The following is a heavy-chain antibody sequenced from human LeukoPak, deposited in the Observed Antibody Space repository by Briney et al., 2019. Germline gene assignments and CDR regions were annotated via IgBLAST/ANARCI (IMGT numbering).Heavy chain of an antibody. D-gene: IGHD3-16*01. CDR2: ISPSGDIT. CDR1: GFTFSSHG. CDR3: ARDDDWGRYQL. J-gene: IGHJ1*01. Sequence: PGGSLRLSCAASGFTFSSHGINWVRQAPGKGLEWVSGISPSGDITYYTDSVQGRFTISRDNSKNMMYVQMNSLRAEDTAVYYCARDDDWGRYQLWGQGTLVTVSA. V-gene: IGHV3-23*01.